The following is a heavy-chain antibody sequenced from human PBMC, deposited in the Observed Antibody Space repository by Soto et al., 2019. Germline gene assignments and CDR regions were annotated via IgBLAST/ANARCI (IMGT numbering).Heavy chain of an antibody. CDR1: GGSISSSSYF. CDR3: ARHPSDFWFDP. V-gene: IGHV4-39*01. J-gene: IGHJ5*02. D-gene: IGHD2-21*02. CDR2: IYYSGST. Sequence: PSETLSLTCSVSGGSISSSSYFWGWIRKPPGKGLEWIGSIYYSGSTYYNPSLKSRVTVSVDTSKNRFSLKLSSVTAADTAVYYCARHPSDFWFDPWGQGTLVTVSS.